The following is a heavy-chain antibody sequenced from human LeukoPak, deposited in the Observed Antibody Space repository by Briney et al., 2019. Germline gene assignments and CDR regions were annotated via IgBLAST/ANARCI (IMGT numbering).Heavy chain of an antibody. CDR2: MTSSSSYI. D-gene: IGHD1-26*01. Sequence: GGSLRLSCGASGFTFSTCNMNWVRQAPGKGLEWVSSMTSSSSYIYYADSVKGRFTISRDNAKNSLYLQMNSLRAEDTAVYYCARDPYSGGYGDYYYYYMDLWGQGTTVTISS. V-gene: IGHV3-21*01. CDR1: GFTFSTCN. CDR3: ARDPYSGGYGDYYYYYMDL. J-gene: IGHJ6*03.